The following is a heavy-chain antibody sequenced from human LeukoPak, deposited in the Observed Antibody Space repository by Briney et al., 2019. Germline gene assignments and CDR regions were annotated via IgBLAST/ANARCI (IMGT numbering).Heavy chain of an antibody. J-gene: IGHJ6*02. CDR3: AREYDYVWGSYRFNHYYYGMDV. V-gene: IGHV7-4-1*02. CDR1: GYTFTSYA. CDR2: INTNTGNP. D-gene: IGHD3-16*02. Sequence: GASVKVSCKASGYTFTSYARNWVRQAPGQALEWMGWINTNTGNPTYAQGFTGRFVFSLDTSVSTAYLQISSLKAEDTAVYYCAREYDYVWGSYRFNHYYYGMDVWGQGTTVTVSS.